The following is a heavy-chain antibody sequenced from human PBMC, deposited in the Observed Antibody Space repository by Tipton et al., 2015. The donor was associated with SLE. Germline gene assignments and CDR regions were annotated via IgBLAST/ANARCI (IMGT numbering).Heavy chain of an antibody. CDR1: GFTFDHYA. D-gene: IGHD2-15*01. Sequence: RSLRLSCAASGFTFDHYAMHWVRQPPGKGLEWVSGISWNGGSIDYADSVKGRFTISRDNAKNTLYLQMNSLRAEDTAVYYCARGYGSGRLYYYYYMDVWGKGTTVTVSS. CDR2: ISWNGGSI. J-gene: IGHJ6*03. V-gene: IGHV3-9*01. CDR3: ARGYGSGRLYYYYYMDV.